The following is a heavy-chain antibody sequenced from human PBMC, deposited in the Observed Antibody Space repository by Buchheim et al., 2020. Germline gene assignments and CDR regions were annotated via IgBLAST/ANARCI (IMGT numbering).Heavy chain of an antibody. V-gene: IGHV1-46*03. J-gene: IGHJ6*02. CDR3: ARAGTIQLYYYYGMDV. Sequence: QVQLVQSGAEVKKPGASVRVSCKASGYTFTSYYMHWVRQAPGQGLEWMGIINPSGGSTSYAQKFQGRVTMTRDTSTSTVYMELSSLRSEDTAVYYCARAGTIQLYYYYGMDVWGQGTT. CDR2: INPSGGST. D-gene: IGHD5-18*01. CDR1: GYTFTSYY.